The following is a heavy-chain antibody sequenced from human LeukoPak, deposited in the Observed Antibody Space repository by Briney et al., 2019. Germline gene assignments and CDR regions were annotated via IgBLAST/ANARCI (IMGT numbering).Heavy chain of an antibody. CDR1: GYTFRDYG. CDR3: ARDPNDFWSGYWYYFDY. J-gene: IGHJ4*02. CDR2: INWNGGGT. D-gene: IGHD3-3*01. V-gene: IGHV3-20*04. Sequence: GGSLRLYCAASGYTFRDYGMSWVRQVPGKGLEWVSGINWNGGGTGYADSVKGRFTISRDNDKNSLYLQMNSLRAEDTALYYCARDPNDFWSGYWYYFDYWGQGTLVTVSS.